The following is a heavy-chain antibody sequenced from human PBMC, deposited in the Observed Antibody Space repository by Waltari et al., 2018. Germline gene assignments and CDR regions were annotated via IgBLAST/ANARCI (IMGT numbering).Heavy chain of an antibody. V-gene: IGHV4-4*07. CDR3: ARDSGDYGSGSFFDY. CDR1: GGSISSYY. Sequence: QVQLQESGPGLVKPSETLSLTCTVSGGSISSYYWSWIRQPAGKGLEWIGRIYTSGSTNYNPALKSRVTMSVDTSKNQFSLKLSSVTAADTAVYYCARDSGDYGSGSFFDYWGQGTLVTVSS. J-gene: IGHJ4*02. CDR2: IYTSGST. D-gene: IGHD3-10*01.